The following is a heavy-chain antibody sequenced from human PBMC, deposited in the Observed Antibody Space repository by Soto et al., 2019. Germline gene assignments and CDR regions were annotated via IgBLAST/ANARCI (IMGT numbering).Heavy chain of an antibody. D-gene: IGHD3-16*02. Sequence: SQTLSLTCAISGDSVSSNSAAWNWIRQSPSRGLEWLGRTYYRSKWYHDYAPSVKSRITINPDTSKNHFSLQLNSMTPEDTAVYYCARERGVLSEAFDIWGRGTMITVSS. CDR1: GDSVSSNSAA. CDR2: TYYRSKWYH. J-gene: IGHJ3*02. CDR3: ARERGVLSEAFDI. V-gene: IGHV6-1*01.